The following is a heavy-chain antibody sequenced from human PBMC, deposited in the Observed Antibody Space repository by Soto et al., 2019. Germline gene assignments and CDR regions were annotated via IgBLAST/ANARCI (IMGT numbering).Heavy chain of an antibody. CDR2: IYYSGST. Sequence: QLQLQESGPGLVKPSETLSLTCTVSGRSISSSSYYWGWIRQPPGKGLEWIGSIYYSGSTYYNPSLKSRVTISVDTSKNQFSLKLSSVTAADTAVYYCARAKLSIAAAGPEYFQHWGQGTLVTVSS. CDR3: ARAKLSIAAAGPEYFQH. D-gene: IGHD6-13*01. J-gene: IGHJ1*01. V-gene: IGHV4-39*01. CDR1: GRSISSSSYY.